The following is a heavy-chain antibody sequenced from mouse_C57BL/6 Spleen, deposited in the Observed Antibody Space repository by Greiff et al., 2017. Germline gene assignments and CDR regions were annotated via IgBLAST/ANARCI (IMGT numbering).Heavy chain of an antibody. D-gene: IGHD1-1*01. V-gene: IGHV5-9-1*02. CDR1: GFTFSSYA. J-gene: IGHJ4*01. CDR2: ISSGGDYI. Sequence: EVMLVESGAGLVKPGGSLKLSCAASGFTFSSYAMSWVRQTPEKRLEWVAYISSGGDYIYYADTVKGRFTISRDNARNTLYLQMSSLKSEDTAMYYCTRDRGSSYAMDYWGQGTSVTVSS. CDR3: TRDRGSSYAMDY.